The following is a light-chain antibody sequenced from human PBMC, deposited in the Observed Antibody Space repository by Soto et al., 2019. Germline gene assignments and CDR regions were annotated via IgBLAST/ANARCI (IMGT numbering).Light chain of an antibody. CDR3: TSWTTSTTMI. CDR2: DVN. CDR1: SSDIGAYNF. V-gene: IGLV2-14*03. Sequence: QSVLTQPASVSGSPGQSITISCTGTSSDIGAYNFVSWYQQHPGKAPKLLLYDVNIRPSGVSTRFSVSKSGNTASLTISGLEAEDEAYYYCTSWTTSTTMIFGGGTKLTVL. J-gene: IGLJ2*01.